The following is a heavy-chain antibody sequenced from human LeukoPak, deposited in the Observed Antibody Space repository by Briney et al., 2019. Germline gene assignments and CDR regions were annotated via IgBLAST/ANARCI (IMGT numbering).Heavy chain of an antibody. V-gene: IGHV3-30*02. Sequence: QPGGSLRLSCAASGFTFSSYGMHWVRQAPGKGLEWVAFIRYDGSNKYYADSVKGRFTISRDNSKNTLYLQMNSLRAEDTAVYYCAKADYGLYSTSSFDYWGQGTLVTVSS. CDR3: AKADYGLYSTSSFDY. D-gene: IGHD6-6*01. CDR2: IRYDGSNK. J-gene: IGHJ4*02. CDR1: GFTFSSYG.